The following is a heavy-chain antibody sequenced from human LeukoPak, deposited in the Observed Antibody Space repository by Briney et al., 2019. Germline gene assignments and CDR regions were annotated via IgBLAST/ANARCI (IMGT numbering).Heavy chain of an antibody. V-gene: IGHV4-39*07. CDR2: IYTSGST. CDR1: GGSISSSSYY. Sequence: SETLSLTCTVSGGSISSSSYYWGWIRQPPGKGLEWIGRIYTSGSTNYNPSLKSRVTISVDTSKNQFSLKLSSVTAADTAVYYCAATATYYDFWSGYQEAFDIWGQGTMVTVSS. D-gene: IGHD3-3*01. CDR3: AATATYYDFWSGYQEAFDI. J-gene: IGHJ3*02.